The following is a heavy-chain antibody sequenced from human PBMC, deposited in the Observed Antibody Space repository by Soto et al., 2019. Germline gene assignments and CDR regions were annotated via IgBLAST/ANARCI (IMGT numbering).Heavy chain of an antibody. Sequence: QVQLVESGGGVVQPGRSLRLSCAASGFTFSSYGMHWVRQAPGKGLEWVAVISYDGSNKYYADSVKGRFTISRDNSKNTLYLQMNSLRAEDTAVYYCAKDGASYYDYGMDVWGHGTTVTVSS. J-gene: IGHJ6*02. CDR1: GFTFSSYG. CDR2: ISYDGSNK. V-gene: IGHV3-30*18. D-gene: IGHD3-10*01. CDR3: AKDGASYYDYGMDV.